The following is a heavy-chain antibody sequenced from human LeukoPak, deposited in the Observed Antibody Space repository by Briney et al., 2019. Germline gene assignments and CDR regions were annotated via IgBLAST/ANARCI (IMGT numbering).Heavy chain of an antibody. CDR3: ARDLQVRGVIILGYYYYYYMDV. CDR2: INPNSGGT. V-gene: IGHV1-2*02. CDR1: GYTFTSYG. J-gene: IGHJ6*03. D-gene: IGHD3-10*01. Sequence: GASVKVSCKASGYTFTSYGISWVRQAPGQGLEWMGWINPNSGGTNYAQKFQGRVTMTRDTSISTAYMELSRLRSDDTAVYYCARDLQVRGVIILGYYYYYYMDVWGKGTTVTISS.